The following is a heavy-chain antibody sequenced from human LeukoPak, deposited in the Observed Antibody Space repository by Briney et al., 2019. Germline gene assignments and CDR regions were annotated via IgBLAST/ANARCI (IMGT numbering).Heavy chain of an antibody. J-gene: IGHJ3*02. Sequence: GGSLSLSCAASGFTFRSYVMGWFRQPPGKGLELVSAVRGSGGTTHYADSVRGRFTISRDNSKNTLYLQMNSLRAEDTAVYYCASKVPGIASTGRPFDIWGQGTMVTVSS. CDR2: VRGSGGTT. V-gene: IGHV3-23*01. CDR3: ASKVPGIASTGRPFDI. D-gene: IGHD6-13*01. CDR1: GFTFRSYV.